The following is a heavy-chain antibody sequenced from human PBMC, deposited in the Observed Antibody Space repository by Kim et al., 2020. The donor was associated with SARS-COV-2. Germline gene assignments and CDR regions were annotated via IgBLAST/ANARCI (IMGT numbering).Heavy chain of an antibody. D-gene: IGHD3-22*01. CDR2: INPNSGGT. CDR3: ARGWENDSSGYYYLDIDY. V-gene: IGHV1-2*02. J-gene: IGHJ4*02. CDR1: GYTFTGYY. Sequence: ASVKVSCKASGYTFTGYYMHWVRQAPGQGLEWMGWINPNSGGTNYAQKFQGRVTMTRDTSISTAYMELSRLRSDDTAVYYCARGWENDSSGYYYLDIDYWGQGTLVTVSS.